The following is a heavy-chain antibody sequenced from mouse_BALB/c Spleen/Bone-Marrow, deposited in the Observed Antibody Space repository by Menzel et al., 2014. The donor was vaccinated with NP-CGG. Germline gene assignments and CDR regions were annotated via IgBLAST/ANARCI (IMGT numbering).Heavy chain of an antibody. Sequence: EVMLVESGGGLVQPGGSLKLSRAASGFTFNSNTMSWVRQTPEKRLEWVAHITDGGGATYYLDTVKGRFTISRDSAKNTLYLQMSSLKSEDTAMYYCTRPRYPFYAMDSWGQGTSVTVSS. CDR2: ITDGGGAT. D-gene: IGHD2-14*01. CDR1: GFTFNSNT. CDR3: TRPRYPFYAMDS. J-gene: IGHJ4*01. V-gene: IGHV5-12-2*01.